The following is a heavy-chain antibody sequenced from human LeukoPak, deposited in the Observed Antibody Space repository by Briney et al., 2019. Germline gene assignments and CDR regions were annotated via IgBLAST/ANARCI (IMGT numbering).Heavy chain of an antibody. V-gene: IGHV3-7*01. CDR2: IKQDGSEK. CDR3: ASDFN. CDR1: GGSISSYY. J-gene: IGHJ4*02. Sequence: ETLSLTCTVSGGSISSYYWSWIRQAPGKGLEWVANIKQDGSEKYYVDSVKGRFTISRDNAKNSLYLQMNSLRAEDTAVYYCASDFNWGQGTLVTVSS.